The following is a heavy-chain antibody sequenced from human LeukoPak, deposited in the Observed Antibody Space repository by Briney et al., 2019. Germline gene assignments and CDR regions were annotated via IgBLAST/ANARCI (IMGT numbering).Heavy chain of an antibody. Sequence: GGSLRLSCAASGFTFSSYSMNWVRQAPGEGLEWVSSISSSSSYIYYADSVKGRFTISRDNAKNSLYLQMNSLRAAATAVYYCARWGSGYSFEFWGQGTLVTVSS. CDR1: GFTFSSYS. CDR3: ARWGSGYSFEF. CDR2: ISSSSSYI. J-gene: IGHJ4*02. D-gene: IGHD3-22*01. V-gene: IGHV3-21*01.